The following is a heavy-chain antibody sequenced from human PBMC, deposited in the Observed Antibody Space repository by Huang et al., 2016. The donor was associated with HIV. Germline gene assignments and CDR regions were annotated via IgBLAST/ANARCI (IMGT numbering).Heavy chain of an antibody. D-gene: IGHD6-19*01. CDR1: GGSISSSHYY. Sequence: LQLQESGPGLVKSSETLSLICTVSGGSISSSHYYWGWIRQPPGKGPEWIGGVDYRWNTYYNPPLKSRVTISVDTSKNQFSLKVNSVTAADTAVYYCARHGRVAGHYYNNMDVWGRGTTVTVSS. CDR2: VDYRWNT. J-gene: IGHJ6*02. V-gene: IGHV4-39*01. CDR3: ARHGRVAGHYYNNMDV.